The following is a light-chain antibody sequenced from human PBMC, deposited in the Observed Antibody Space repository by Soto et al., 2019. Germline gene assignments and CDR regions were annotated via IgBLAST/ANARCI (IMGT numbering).Light chain of an antibody. V-gene: IGKV3-20*01. CDR2: GAS. CDR3: QQYGSSPPIT. CDR1: QSVSSSY. J-gene: IGKJ5*01. Sequence: EIVLTKSPGTLSLSPGERATLSCRASQSVSSSYLAWYQQKPGQAPRLLIYGASSRATGIPDRFSGSGSGTDFTLTSSRLEPEDFAVYYCQQYGSSPPITFGQGTRLEL.